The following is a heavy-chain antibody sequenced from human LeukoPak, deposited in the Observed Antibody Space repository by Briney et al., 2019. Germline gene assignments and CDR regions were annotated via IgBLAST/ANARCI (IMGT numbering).Heavy chain of an antibody. J-gene: IGHJ4*02. CDR1: GGSISSYY. CDR2: IYYSGST. V-gene: IGHV4-59*01. CDR3: ARHDYGDSELDY. Sequence: PSETLSLTCTVSGGSISSYYWSWIRQPPGKGLEWLGYIYYSGSTNYNPSLKSRVTISVDTSKNQFSLKLSSVTAADTAVYYCARHDYGDSELDYWGQGTLVTVSS. D-gene: IGHD4-17*01.